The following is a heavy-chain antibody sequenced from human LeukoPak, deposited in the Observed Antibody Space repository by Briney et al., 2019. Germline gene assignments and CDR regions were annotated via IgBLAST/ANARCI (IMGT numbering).Heavy chain of an antibody. CDR2: IRYDGSNK. V-gene: IGHV3-30*02. CDR1: GFTFSSYG. D-gene: IGHD1-1*01. CDR3: AKACTTAVRQPFDS. Sequence: PGGSLRLSCAASGFTFSSYGMHWVRQAPGKGLEWVAFIRYDGSNKYYADSVKGRFTISRDNSKNTLYLQMNSLRAEDTAIYYCAKACTTAVRQPFDSWGQGTLVTVSS. J-gene: IGHJ4*02.